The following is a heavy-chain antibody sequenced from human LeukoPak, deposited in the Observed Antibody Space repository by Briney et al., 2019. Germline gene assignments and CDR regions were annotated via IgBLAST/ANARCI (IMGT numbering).Heavy chain of an antibody. CDR1: GYTFTGYY. Sequence: GASVKVSCKASGYTFTGYYMHWVRQAPGQGLEWMGRINPNSGGTNYAQKFQGRVTMTRDTSISTACMELSRLRSDDTAVYYCASEGYCSSTSCYWGNYWGQGTLVTVSS. J-gene: IGHJ4*02. V-gene: IGHV1-2*06. D-gene: IGHD2-2*01. CDR2: INPNSGGT. CDR3: ASEGYCSSTSCYWGNY.